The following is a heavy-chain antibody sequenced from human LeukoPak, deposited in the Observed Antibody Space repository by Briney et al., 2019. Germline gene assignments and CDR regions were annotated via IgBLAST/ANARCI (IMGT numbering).Heavy chain of an antibody. V-gene: IGHV3-30*03. J-gene: IGHJ4*02. CDR3: ATLDPAAIADY. D-gene: IGHD2-2*01. Sequence: GGSLRLSCAASGFTFSSYGMHWVRQAPGKGLEWVAVISYDGSNKYYADSVKGRFTISRDNSKNTLYLQMNSLGAEDTAVYYCATLDPAAIADYWGQGTLVTVSS. CDR1: GFTFSSYG. CDR2: ISYDGSNK.